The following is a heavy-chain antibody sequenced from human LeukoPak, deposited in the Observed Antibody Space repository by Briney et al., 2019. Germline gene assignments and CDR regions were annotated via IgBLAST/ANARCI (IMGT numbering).Heavy chain of an antibody. CDR3: ARDWGDGYCDY. CDR2: ISSSSSYI. V-gene: IGHV3-21*01. CDR1: GFTFSSYS. Sequence: GGSLRLSCAASGFTFSSYSMNWVRQAPGKGLEWVSSISSSSSYIYYADSVKGRFTIFRDNAKNSLYLQMNGLRAEDTAVYYCARDWGDGYCDYWGQGTLVTVSS. J-gene: IGHJ4*02. D-gene: IGHD5-24*01.